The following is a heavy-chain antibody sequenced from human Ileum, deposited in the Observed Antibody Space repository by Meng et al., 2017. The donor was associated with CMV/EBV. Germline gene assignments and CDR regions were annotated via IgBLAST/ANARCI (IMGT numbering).Heavy chain of an antibody. D-gene: IGHD3-10*01. CDR2: IISKGNDYAT. J-gene: IGHJ4*02. CDR1: GFTFSDSA. CDR3: SRLSEDPVRGVIQAFDY. V-gene: IGHV3-73*01. Sequence: GESLKISCAASGFTFSDSAIHWVRQASGKGLEWVSRIISKGNDYATAYAASVKGRFAISRDDSENTAYLPMNGLKTDDTAVYYCSRLSEDPVRGVIQAFDYWGQGALVTVSS.